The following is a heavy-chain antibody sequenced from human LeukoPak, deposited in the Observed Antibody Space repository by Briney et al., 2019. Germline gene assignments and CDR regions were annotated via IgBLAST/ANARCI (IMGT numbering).Heavy chain of an antibody. D-gene: IGHD3-10*01. CDR1: GGSFSTYY. CDR2: INHSGST. V-gene: IGHV4-34*01. J-gene: IGHJ6*03. Sequence: SETLSLTCAVYGGSFSTYYWSWIRQPPGKGLEWIGEINHSGSTNYNPSLKSRVTISVDTSKNQFSLKLSSVTAADTAVYYCARGQYYYGSGYYYYYMDVWGKGTTVTISS. CDR3: ARGQYYYGSGYYYYYMDV.